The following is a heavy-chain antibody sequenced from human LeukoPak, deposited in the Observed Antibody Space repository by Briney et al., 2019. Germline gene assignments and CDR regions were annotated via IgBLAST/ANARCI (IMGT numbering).Heavy chain of an antibody. J-gene: IGHJ4*02. V-gene: IGHV4-30-4*02. D-gene: IGHD6-19*01. CDR3: ARGYSSGWSLYDY. Sequence: PSETLSLTCTVSGGSISSGDYYWSWIRQPPGKGLEWIGYIYYSGSTYYNPSLKSRVTISVDTSKNQFSLKLSSVTAADTAVYYCARGYSSGWSLYDYWGQGTLVTVSS. CDR2: IYYSGST. CDR1: GGSISSGDYY.